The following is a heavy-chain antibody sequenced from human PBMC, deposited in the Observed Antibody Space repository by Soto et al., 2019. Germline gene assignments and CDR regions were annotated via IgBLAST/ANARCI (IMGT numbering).Heavy chain of an antibody. CDR1: GGSIGGSNW. CDR2: IYHSXST. D-gene: IGHD1-26*01. CDR3: ARDSEEGALGY. V-gene: IGHV4-4*02. Sequence: PSXTQSLTCAVSGGSIGGSNWWSWVRQPPGRGMEWIGXIYHSXSTNYKQSLKXXVTISVDXXKNQLSLKLSSVNDADTDVHYCARDSEEGALGYWGKGTLVTVYS. J-gene: IGHJ4*02.